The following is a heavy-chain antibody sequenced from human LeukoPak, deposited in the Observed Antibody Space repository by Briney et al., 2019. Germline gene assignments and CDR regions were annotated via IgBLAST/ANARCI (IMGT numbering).Heavy chain of an antibody. D-gene: IGHD4-17*01. Sequence: TLSLTCAVSGGSISSSNWWSWIRQPPGKGLEWIGEIYHSGSTNYNPSLKSRVTISVDKSKTQFSLKLSSVTAADTAVYYCARGIPLPTVTTVYYYYMDVWGKGTTVTISS. CDR1: GGSISSSNW. CDR2: IYHSGST. V-gene: IGHV4-4*02. J-gene: IGHJ6*03. CDR3: ARGIPLPTVTTVYYYYMDV.